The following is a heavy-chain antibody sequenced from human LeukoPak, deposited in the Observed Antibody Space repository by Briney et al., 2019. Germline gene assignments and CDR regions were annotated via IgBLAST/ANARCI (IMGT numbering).Heavy chain of an antibody. CDR2: ITDSGSST. J-gene: IGHJ4*02. V-gene: IGHV3-23*01. CDR1: GFTFSRYA. D-gene: IGHD1-7*01. Sequence: PGGSLRLSCAASGFTFSRYAMNWVRQAPGKGLEWVSAITDSGSSTYYADSVKGGFTISRDNSRSTLYLQMNSLRAEDTAVYYCAKDGDWNYGNYWGQGTLVTVSS. CDR3: AKDGDWNYGNY.